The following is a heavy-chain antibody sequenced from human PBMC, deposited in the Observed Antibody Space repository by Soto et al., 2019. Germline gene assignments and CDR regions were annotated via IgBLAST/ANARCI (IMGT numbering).Heavy chain of an antibody. J-gene: IGHJ5*02. Sequence: SETLSLTCTVSGGSISSDYWSWIRQAPGKGLEWIGYIYYSGSTNYNPSLKSRVTISVDTSKNQFSLELSSVTAADTAVYYCARDTIEMATIAWGQGTLVTVS. D-gene: IGHD5-12*01. V-gene: IGHV4-59*01. CDR1: GGSISSDY. CDR3: ARDTIEMATIA. CDR2: IYYSGST.